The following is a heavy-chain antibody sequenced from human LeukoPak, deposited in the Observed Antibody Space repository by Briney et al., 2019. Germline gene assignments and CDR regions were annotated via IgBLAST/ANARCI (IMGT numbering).Heavy chain of an antibody. V-gene: IGHV4-61*01. CDR1: GGSVSSGSYY. Sequence: TTSETLSLTCTVSGGSVSSGSYYWSWIRQPPGKGLEWIGYIYYSGSTNYNPSLKSRVTISIDKSENRFSLKLNSVTAADTAVYYCARIEGGRSRTSCYFDPWGQGTLVTVSS. CDR2: IYYSGST. J-gene: IGHJ5*02. D-gene: IGHD2-2*01. CDR3: ARIEGGRSRTSCYFDP.